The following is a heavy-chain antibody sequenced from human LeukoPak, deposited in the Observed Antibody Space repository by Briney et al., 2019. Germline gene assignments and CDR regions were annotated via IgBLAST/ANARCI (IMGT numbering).Heavy chain of an antibody. CDR2: INPNSGGT. Sequence: ASVKVSCKASGYTFTGYYMHWVRQAPGQGLEWMGWINPNSGGTNYAQKFQGRVTMTRDTSISTAYMELSRLRSDDTAVYYCARVFCTNGVCPYDYWGQGTLVTVSS. CDR3: ARVFCTNGVCPYDY. J-gene: IGHJ4*02. D-gene: IGHD2-8*01. V-gene: IGHV1-2*02. CDR1: GYTFTGYY.